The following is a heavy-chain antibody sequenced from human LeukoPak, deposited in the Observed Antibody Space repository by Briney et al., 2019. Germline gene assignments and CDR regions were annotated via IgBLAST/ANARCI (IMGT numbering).Heavy chain of an antibody. V-gene: IGHV3-53*01. J-gene: IGHJ4*02. D-gene: IGHD4-23*01. CDR2: IFTSGST. Sequence: GGSLRLSCAASGFPVSGYYMSWVRQAPGEGLEWVSIIFTSGSTYYADSVKGRFTISRDSSKNSLFLQMNSLRAEDTAIYYCTRDAPEAVALQFDYWAREPWSPSPQ. CDR3: TRDAPEAVALQFDY. CDR1: GFPVSGYY.